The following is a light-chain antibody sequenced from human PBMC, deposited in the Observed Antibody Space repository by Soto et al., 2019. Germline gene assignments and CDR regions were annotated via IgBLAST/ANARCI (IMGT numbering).Light chain of an antibody. V-gene: IGLV2-14*03. J-gene: IGLJ1*01. CDR3: ISYRSRSTPHYV. CDR2: GVT. CDR1: SSDVGGYNS. Sequence: QSALTQPASVSGSPGQSITIPCTGTSSDVGGYNSVSWYQQHPGKAPKLLIYGVTNRPSGVSDRFSGSKSGNTASLTISGLQAEDEADYYCISYRSRSTPHYVFGTGTKLTVL.